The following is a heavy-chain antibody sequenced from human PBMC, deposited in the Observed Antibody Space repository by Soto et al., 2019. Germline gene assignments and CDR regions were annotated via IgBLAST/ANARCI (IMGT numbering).Heavy chain of an antibody. Sequence: GGSLRLSCAASGFTFSSYWMHWVRQAPGKGLVWVSRMNEDGGTTDYADSVEGRFTISRDNAKNTLYLQMNSLRVEDTAVYYCASDLSGRADVWGQGTTVTVSS. J-gene: IGHJ6*02. CDR3: ASDLSGRADV. CDR1: GFTFSSYW. D-gene: IGHD3-10*01. CDR2: MNEDGGTT. V-gene: IGHV3-74*01.